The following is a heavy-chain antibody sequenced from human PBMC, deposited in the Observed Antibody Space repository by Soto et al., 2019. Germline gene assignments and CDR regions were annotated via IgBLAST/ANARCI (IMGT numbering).Heavy chain of an antibody. D-gene: IGHD3-3*01. CDR2: ISSSGSTI. CDR3: ARAATYYDFWSGYYTHYYYYYMDV. J-gene: IGHJ6*03. Sequence: GGSLILSCAASGFTFSDYYMSWIRQAPGKGLEWVSYISSSGSTIYYADSVKGRFTISRDNAKNSLYLQMNSLRAEDTAVYYCARAATYYDFWSGYYTHYYYYYMDVWGKGTKVTVSS. V-gene: IGHV3-11*01. CDR1: GFTFSDYY.